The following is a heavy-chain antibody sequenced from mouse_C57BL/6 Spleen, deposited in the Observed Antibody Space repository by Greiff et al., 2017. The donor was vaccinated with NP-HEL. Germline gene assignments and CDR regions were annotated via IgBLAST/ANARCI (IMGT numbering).Heavy chain of an antibody. CDR3: ASGYGSSYWYFDV. Sequence: EVQLQESGPELVKPGASVKMSCKASGYTFTDYNMHWVKQSHGKSLEWIGYINPNNGGTSYNQKFKGKATLTVNKSSSTAYMELRSLTSEDSAVYYCASGYGSSYWYFDVWGTGTTVTVSS. V-gene: IGHV1-22*01. J-gene: IGHJ1*03. CDR2: INPNNGGT. CDR1: GYTFTDYN. D-gene: IGHD1-1*01.